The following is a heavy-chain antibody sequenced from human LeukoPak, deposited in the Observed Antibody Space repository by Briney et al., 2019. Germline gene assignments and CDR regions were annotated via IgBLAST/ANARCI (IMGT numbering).Heavy chain of an antibody. CDR3: ARALNPLPGTYYFDY. Sequence: PSETLSLTCTVSGASLNSHYWSWIRQPAGKGLEWIGRIYISGSTNYNSSLQSRVTMSVDTSKNQFSLKLTSVTAADTAVYYCARALNPLPGTYYFDYWGQGTLVTVSS. CDR2: IYISGST. D-gene: IGHD2-15*01. J-gene: IGHJ4*02. CDR1: GASLNSHY. V-gene: IGHV4-4*07.